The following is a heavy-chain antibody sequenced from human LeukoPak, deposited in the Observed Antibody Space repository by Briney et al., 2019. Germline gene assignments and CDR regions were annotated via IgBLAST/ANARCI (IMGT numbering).Heavy chain of an antibody. Sequence: PSETLSLTCTVSGGSISSYYWSWIRQPPGKGLEWIGYIYYSGSTNYNPSLKSRVTISVDTSKNQFSLKLSSVTAADTAVYYCARVKGGMIDYWGQGTLVTVSS. CDR1: GGSISSYY. V-gene: IGHV4-59*12. J-gene: IGHJ4*02. CDR2: IYYSGST. CDR3: ARVKGGMIDY. D-gene: IGHD3-22*01.